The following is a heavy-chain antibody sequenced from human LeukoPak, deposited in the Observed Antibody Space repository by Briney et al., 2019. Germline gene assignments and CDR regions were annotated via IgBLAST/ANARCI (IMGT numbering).Heavy chain of an antibody. CDR3: ARAMYYYDSPRFDP. D-gene: IGHD3-22*01. CDR2: IYYSGST. J-gene: IGHJ5*02. V-gene: IGHV4-59*08. Sequence: PSETLSLTCTVSGGSISSYYWSWIRQPPGKGLEWIGYIYYSGSTNYNPSLKSRVTISVDTSKNQFSLKLSSVTAADTAVYYCARAMYYYDSPRFDPWGQGTLVTVSS. CDR1: GGSISSYY.